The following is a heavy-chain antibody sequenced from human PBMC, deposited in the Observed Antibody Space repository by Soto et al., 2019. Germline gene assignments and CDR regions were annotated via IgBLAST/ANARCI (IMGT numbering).Heavy chain of an antibody. D-gene: IGHD1-7*01. CDR2: IFYDWRT. CDR3: AIDPVRYNSNYLGYYYHDGMDV. Sequence: SHTLCRTRPVSGHSASIGGYQWTCIPHHPGKGLEWIQYIFYDWRTYYTPSRKRRVTISRDPSKNHLSLRMTSVKAADTAVYYCAIDPVRYNSNYLGYYYHDGMDVWGQGTTV. J-gene: IGHJ6*02. CDR1: GHSASIGGYQ. V-gene: IGHV4-31*03.